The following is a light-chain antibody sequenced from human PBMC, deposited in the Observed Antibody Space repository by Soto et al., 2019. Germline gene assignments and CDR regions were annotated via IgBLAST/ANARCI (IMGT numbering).Light chain of an antibody. CDR1: QSISNW. CDR2: KAS. CDR3: QQYNSYRWT. Sequence: DIQMTQSPSTLSASVGDRVTITCRASQSISNWLAWYQQKPGKAPKLLIYKASSLEGGVPSRFSGSGSGTEFTLTISSLQPDDFATYYCQQYNSYRWTFGQGTQVEIK. V-gene: IGKV1-5*03. J-gene: IGKJ1*01.